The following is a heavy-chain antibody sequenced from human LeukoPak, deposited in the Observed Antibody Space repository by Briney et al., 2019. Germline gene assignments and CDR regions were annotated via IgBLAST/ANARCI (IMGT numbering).Heavy chain of an antibody. Sequence: PGGSLRLSCAASGFIFSSYGINWVRQAPGKGLEWVSVIYSGGSTYYADSVKGRFTISRDNSKNTLYLQMNSLRAEDTAVYYCARGGLYWHIWGQGTMVTVSS. V-gene: IGHV3-53*01. D-gene: IGHD3-16*01. CDR3: ARGGLYWHI. J-gene: IGHJ3*02. CDR1: GFIFSSYG. CDR2: IYSGGST.